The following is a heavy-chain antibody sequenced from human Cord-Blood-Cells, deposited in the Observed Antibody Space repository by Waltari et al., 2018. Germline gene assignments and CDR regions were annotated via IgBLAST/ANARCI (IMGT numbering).Heavy chain of an antibody. CDR3: ARGRGIAARYYFDY. Sequence: QVQLQQWGAGLLKPSETLSLTCAVYGGSFSGYYWSWIRQPPGKGLEWIGEINHSGSTNYTPSLKSRVTISVDTSKNQFSLKLSSVTAADTAVYYCARGRGIAARYYFDYWGQGTLVTVSS. D-gene: IGHD6-6*01. V-gene: IGHV4-34*01. CDR2: INHSGST. CDR1: GGSFSGYY. J-gene: IGHJ4*02.